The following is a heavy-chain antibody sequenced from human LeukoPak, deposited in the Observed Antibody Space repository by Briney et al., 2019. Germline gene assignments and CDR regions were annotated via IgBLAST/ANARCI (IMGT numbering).Heavy chain of an antibody. CDR2: INSDGSST. V-gene: IGHV3-74*01. J-gene: IGHJ4*02. CDR1: GFTFSSYW. Sequence: PGGSLRLSCAASGFTFSSYWMHWVRQAPGKGLVWVSRINSDGSSTSYADSVKGRFTISRDNAKNTLYLQMNSLRAEDTAVSYCARDRPYYDILTGYPKFDYWGQGTLVTVSS. D-gene: IGHD3-9*01. CDR3: ARDRPYYDILTGYPKFDY.